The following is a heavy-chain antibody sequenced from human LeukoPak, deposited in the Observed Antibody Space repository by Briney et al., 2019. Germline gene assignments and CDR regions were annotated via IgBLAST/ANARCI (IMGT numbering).Heavy chain of an antibody. CDR3: ARAGVYYDSSGYYDY. V-gene: IGHV1-2*02. D-gene: IGHD3-22*01. CDR1: GYTFTGYY. J-gene: IGHJ4*02. CDR2: INPNSGGT. Sequence: ASVKVSCKASGYTFTGYYMHWVRQAPGQGLEWMGWINPNSGGTNYAQKFQGRVTMTRDTSISTAYMELSRVRSDDTAVYYCARAGVYYDSSGYYDYWGQGTLDTVSS.